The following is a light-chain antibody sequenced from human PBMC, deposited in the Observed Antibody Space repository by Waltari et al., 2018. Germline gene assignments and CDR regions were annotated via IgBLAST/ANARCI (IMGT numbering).Light chain of an antibody. CDR1: SSDVGGHDY. J-gene: IGLJ2*01. V-gene: IGLV2-14*03. Sequence: QSAISQPASVSGSPGQSITISCTGASSDVGGHDYVSGYHHHPGKAPKLLIRDVNNRPSVVSNRFSGSKSGNTASLTISGLQAEDEADYYCSSYSTSSSLILFGEGTKVTVL. CDR2: DVN. CDR3: SSYSTSSSLIL.